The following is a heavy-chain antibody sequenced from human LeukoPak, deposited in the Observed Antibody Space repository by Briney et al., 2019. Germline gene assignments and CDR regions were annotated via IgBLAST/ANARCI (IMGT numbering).Heavy chain of an antibody. J-gene: IGHJ5*02. Sequence: GASVSVTCNASGYIFSDSNIHWVRQAPGQGLEWMGVINPSGGSTRSAQKFQGRVTMTRDTSTSTFYMELSSLRSEDTAVYYCARPPCGGDCSRNCFDPWGQGTLVTVSS. CDR2: INPSGGST. V-gene: IGHV1-46*01. CDR1: GYIFSDSN. D-gene: IGHD2-21*02. CDR3: ARPPCGGDCSRNCFDP.